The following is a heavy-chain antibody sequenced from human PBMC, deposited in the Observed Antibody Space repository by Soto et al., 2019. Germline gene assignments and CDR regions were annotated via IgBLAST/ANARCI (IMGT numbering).Heavy chain of an antibody. CDR1: GGTFTSYA. D-gene: IGHD6-13*01. CDR2: IIPFFGST. J-gene: IGHJ5*02. V-gene: IGHV1-69*06. CDR3: AREGAAGRHWFDP. Sequence: QVQLVQFGAEEKKPGSSVQVSCRPSGGTFTSYATDWVRQAPGQGLEWMGRIIPFFGSTNYAQKFQGRLTLTADKATGTTYMELRDLRPEDTAVYYCAREGAAGRHWFDPWGQGTLVTVSS.